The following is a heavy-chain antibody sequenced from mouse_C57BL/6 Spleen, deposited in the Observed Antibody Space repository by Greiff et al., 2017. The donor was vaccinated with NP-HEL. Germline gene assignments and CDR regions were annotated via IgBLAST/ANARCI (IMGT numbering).Heavy chain of an antibody. Sequence: QVQLQQSGAELVRPGTSVKVSCKASGYAFTNYLIEWVKQRPGQGLEWIGVINPGSGGTNYNEKFKGKATLTADKSSSTAYMQLSSLTSEDSAVYYCARDTTVSHYWGQGTTLTVSS. J-gene: IGHJ2*01. CDR3: ARDTTVSHY. CDR2: INPGSGGT. V-gene: IGHV1-54*01. D-gene: IGHD1-1*01. CDR1: GYAFTNYL.